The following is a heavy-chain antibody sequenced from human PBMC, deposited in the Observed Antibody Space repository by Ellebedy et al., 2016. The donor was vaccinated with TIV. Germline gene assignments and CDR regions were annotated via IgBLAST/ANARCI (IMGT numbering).Heavy chain of an antibody. CDR1: GGTFSSYP. CDR2: IIPNLGIA. V-gene: IGHV1-69*02. Sequence: AASVKVSCKASGGTFSSYPISWVRQAPGQGLEWMGRIIPNLGIANYAQKFQGRVTLTADKSTSIAYMDLSRRRSEDTAVYYCAAGNDGGWFDPWGQGTLVTVSS. D-gene: IGHD1-1*01. CDR3: AAGNDGGWFDP. J-gene: IGHJ5*02.